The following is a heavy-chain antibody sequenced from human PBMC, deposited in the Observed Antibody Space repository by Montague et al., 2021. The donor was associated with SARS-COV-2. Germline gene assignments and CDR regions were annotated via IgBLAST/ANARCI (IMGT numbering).Heavy chain of an antibody. CDR3: ATRTRYPQNDFGF. Sequence: SETLSLTCTVSGDSIRNSDYSWGWVRQPPGNGLEWFGNIYNGGSTFYNPSLKSRVTIFVDTSKNQFSLKLSSVTAADTAVYYCATRTRYPQNDFGFWGQGTLVTVSS. V-gene: IGHV4-39*01. J-gene: IGHJ4*02. CDR2: IYNGGST. D-gene: IGHD1-14*01. CDR1: GDSIRNSDYS.